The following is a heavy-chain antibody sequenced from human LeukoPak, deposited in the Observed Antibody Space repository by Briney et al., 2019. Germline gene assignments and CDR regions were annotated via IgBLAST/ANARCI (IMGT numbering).Heavy chain of an antibody. V-gene: IGHV3-23*01. Sequence: HSGGSLRLSCAASGFTFSSYAMSWVRQAPGKGLEWDSSISGSGGTTYYAESVKGRFTISRDNSKNTLYLQMNSLRAEDTAVYYCAKDLPGDYDSSEGFDYWGQGTLVTVSS. CDR3: AKDLPGDYDSSEGFDY. CDR1: GFTFSSYA. J-gene: IGHJ4*02. D-gene: IGHD3-22*01. CDR2: ISGSGGTT.